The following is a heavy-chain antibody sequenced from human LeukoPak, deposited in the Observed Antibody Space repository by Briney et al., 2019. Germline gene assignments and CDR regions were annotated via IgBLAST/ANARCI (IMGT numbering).Heavy chain of an antibody. V-gene: IGHV4-61*02. J-gene: IGHJ5*02. Sequence: PSETLSLTCTVSGGSISSGSYYWGWIRQPAGKGLEWIGRIYTSGSTNYNPSLKSRVTISVDTSKNQFSLKLSSVTAADTAVYYCARTLWFGELLSWFDPWGQGTLVTVSS. D-gene: IGHD3-10*01. CDR3: ARTLWFGELLSWFDP. CDR1: GGSISSGSYY. CDR2: IYTSGST.